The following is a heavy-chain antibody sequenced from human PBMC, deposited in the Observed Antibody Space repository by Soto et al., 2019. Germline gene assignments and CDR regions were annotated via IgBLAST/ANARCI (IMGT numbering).Heavy chain of an antibody. CDR1: GGTFSSYT. CDR2: IIPILGIA. V-gene: IGHV1-69*02. CDR3: ASEITANIVLVPAAEPAGWFDP. Sequence: SVKVSCKASGGTFSSYTISWVRQAPGQGLEWMGRIIPILGIANYAQKFQGRVTITADKSTSTAYMELSSLRSEDTAVYYCASEITANIVLVPAAEPAGWFDPSGQGTLVIGSS. J-gene: IGHJ5*02. D-gene: IGHD2-2*01.